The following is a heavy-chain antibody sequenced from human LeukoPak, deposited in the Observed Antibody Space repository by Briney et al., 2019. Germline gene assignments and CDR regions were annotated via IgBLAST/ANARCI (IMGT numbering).Heavy chain of an antibody. V-gene: IGHV4-39*01. D-gene: IGHD6-6*01. J-gene: IGHJ4*02. CDR2: IYYIGSN. CDR3: ARQDSSSYDFDY. Sequence: SETLSLTCTVSGGSISSSSYYWGWIRQPPGKGLEWIGSIYYIGSNYYNPSLKSRVTISVDTSKNQFSLKLSSVTAADTAVYYCARQDSSSYDFDYWGQGTLVTVSS. CDR1: GGSISSSSYY.